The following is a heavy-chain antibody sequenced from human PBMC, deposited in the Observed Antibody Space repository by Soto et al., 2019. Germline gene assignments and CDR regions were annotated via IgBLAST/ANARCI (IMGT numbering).Heavy chain of an antibody. CDR2: LLRPGRST. D-gene: IGHD3-16*01. J-gene: IGHJ5*02. Sequence: EVLLLQSGGGLVQPGGSLRLSCAASGFMFSDYAMTWARQAPGKELEWVSGLLRPGRSTYYADSVKGRFTISGDTSANTVYLQMVSLRAEDTAVYYCAKDAIANDGIWLMDSWVQGTVVTVSS. V-gene: IGHV3-23*01. CDR3: AKDAIANDGIWLMDS. CDR1: GFMFSDYA.